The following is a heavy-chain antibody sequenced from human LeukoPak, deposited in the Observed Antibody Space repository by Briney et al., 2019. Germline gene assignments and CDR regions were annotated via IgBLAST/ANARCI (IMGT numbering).Heavy chain of an antibody. J-gene: IGHJ6*03. CDR2: IKEDGSEK. V-gene: IGHV3-7*03. D-gene: IGHD2-2*01. CDR1: GFTFSFYW. CDR3: VKGYCSSSNCYGGYYYYMDV. Sequence: GGSLRLSCAASGFTFSFYWMSWVRQAPGKGLEWVANIKEDGSEKYYVDSVKGRFTISRDNAKNSLYLQMNSLRAEDMALYYCVKGYCSSSNCYGGYYYYMDVWGKGTTVTVSS.